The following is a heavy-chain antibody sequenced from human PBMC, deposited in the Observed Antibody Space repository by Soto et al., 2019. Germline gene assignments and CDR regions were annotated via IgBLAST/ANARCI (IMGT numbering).Heavy chain of an antibody. V-gene: IGHV4-30-4*01. Sequence: SETLSLTCTVSGGSISSGDYYWSWIRQPPGKGLEWIGYIYYSGSTYYNPSLKSRVTISVDTSKNQFSLKLSSVTAADTAVYYCARGGLDTDFDYWGQGTLVTVSS. CDR3: ARGGLDTDFDY. J-gene: IGHJ4*02. CDR1: GGSISSGDYY. D-gene: IGHD1-1*01. CDR2: IYYSGST.